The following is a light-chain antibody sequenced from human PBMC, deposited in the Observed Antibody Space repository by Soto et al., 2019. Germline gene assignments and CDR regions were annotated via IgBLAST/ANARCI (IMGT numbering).Light chain of an antibody. Sequence: SVLTQPPSVSAAPGQKVTISCSGSSSNIGATYVSWYQQLPGTAPRLLIYETTQRPSGIPDRFSASKSGTSATLDITGLQTGDEADYYCATWDTSLRVVVFGGGTQLTVL. CDR2: ETT. V-gene: IGLV1-51*02. J-gene: IGLJ2*01. CDR1: SSNIGATY. CDR3: ATWDTSLRVVV.